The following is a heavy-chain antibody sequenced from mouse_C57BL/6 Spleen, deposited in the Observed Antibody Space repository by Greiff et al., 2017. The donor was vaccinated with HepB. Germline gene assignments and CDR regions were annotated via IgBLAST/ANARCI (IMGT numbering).Heavy chain of an antibody. V-gene: IGHV4-1*01. CDR2: INPDSSTI. J-gene: IGHJ4*01. D-gene: IGHD2-3*01. CDR3: ARVYDPLHYAMDY. Sequence: AAEGVDFSRYWMSWVRRAPGKGLEWIGEINPDSSTINYAPSLKDKFIISRDNAKNTLYLQMSKVRSEDTALYYCARVYDPLHYAMDYWGQGTSVTVSS. CDR1: GVDFSRYW.